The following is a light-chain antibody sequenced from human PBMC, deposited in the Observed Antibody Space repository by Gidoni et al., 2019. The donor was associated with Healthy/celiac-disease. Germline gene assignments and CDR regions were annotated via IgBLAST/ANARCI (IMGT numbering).Light chain of an antibody. CDR3: QAWDSSVV. CDR1: KLGDKY. Sequence: SYELTQPPSVSVSPGQTASITCSGDKLGDKYACWYQQKPGQSPVLDIYQDSKRPSGIPEQFSGSNSGNTATLTISGTQAMDEADYYCQAWDSSVVFGEGTKLTVL. J-gene: IGLJ2*01. CDR2: QDS. V-gene: IGLV3-1*01.